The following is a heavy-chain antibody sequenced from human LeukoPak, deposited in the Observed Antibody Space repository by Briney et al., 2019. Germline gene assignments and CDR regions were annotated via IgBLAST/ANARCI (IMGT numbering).Heavy chain of an antibody. CDR1: GYTFSSYY. Sequence: GASVKVSCKASGYTFSSYYIHWVRQAPGQGLEWMGWINPNSGGTNYAQKFQGRVTMTRDTSISTAYMELSRLRSDDTAVYYCARDVCPAYSSGWCYYGMDVWGQGTTVTVSS. V-gene: IGHV1-2*02. D-gene: IGHD6-19*01. CDR3: ARDVCPAYSSGWCYYGMDV. CDR2: INPNSGGT. J-gene: IGHJ6*02.